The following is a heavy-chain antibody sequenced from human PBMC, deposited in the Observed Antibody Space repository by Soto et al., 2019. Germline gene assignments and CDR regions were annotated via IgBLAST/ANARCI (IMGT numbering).Heavy chain of an antibody. CDR1: GASISSTTNW. V-gene: IGHV4-4*02. CDR2: IYHSGST. CDR3: ARTVGATLVDF. Sequence: QVQLQESGPGLVRPSGTLSLTCAVSGASISSTTNWWSWVRQPPGKGLEWIGEIYHSGSTNYNPSLKSRVTMSVDKSKTQFSLKLSSVTAADTAVYYCARTVGATLVDFWGQGTLVTVSS. D-gene: IGHD1-26*01. J-gene: IGHJ4*02.